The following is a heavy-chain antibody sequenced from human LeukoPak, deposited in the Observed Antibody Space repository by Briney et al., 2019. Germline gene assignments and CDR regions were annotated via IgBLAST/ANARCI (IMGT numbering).Heavy chain of an antibody. CDR3: ARENSGSYYLIDY. CDR1: GASISSTNNF. J-gene: IGHJ4*02. V-gene: IGHV4-39*07. Sequence: SETLSLTCTVSGASISSTNNFWGWIRQTPGKGLEWIATIYYSGSTYYNPSLKSRVTISVDTSKNQFSLKLSSVTAADTAVYYCARENSGSYYLIDYWGQGTLVTVSS. CDR2: IYYSGST. D-gene: IGHD1-26*01.